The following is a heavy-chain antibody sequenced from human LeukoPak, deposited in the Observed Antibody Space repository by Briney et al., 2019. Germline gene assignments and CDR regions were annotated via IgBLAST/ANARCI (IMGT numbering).Heavy chain of an antibody. Sequence: TETLSLTCTVSGDPISGYYWAWIRQPPGKGLEWIGYTYYSASTNYNPSLKSRVTISSDRSQKHFSLKMNSVTAADTAVYYCARGQMTTVPLLDYWGQGVLVTPSP. CDR1: GDPISGYY. D-gene: IGHD4-11*01. CDR3: ARGQMTTVPLLDY. V-gene: IGHV4-59*01. J-gene: IGHJ4*02. CDR2: TYYSAST.